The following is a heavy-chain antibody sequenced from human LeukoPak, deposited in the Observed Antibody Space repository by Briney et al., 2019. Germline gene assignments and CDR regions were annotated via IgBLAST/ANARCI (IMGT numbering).Heavy chain of an antibody. V-gene: IGHV3-23*01. CDR1: GFTFGSYA. J-gene: IGHJ4*02. CDR2: ISSSTGGT. Sequence: PGGSLRLSCAASGFTFGSYAINWVRQAPGKGLEWVSGISSSTGGTYYADSVKGRFTISRDNSKNTLYLQMNSLRVEDTAVYYCAKEYRGTSSPFDYWGQGTLVTVSS. D-gene: IGHD2-2*01. CDR3: AKEYRGTSSPFDY.